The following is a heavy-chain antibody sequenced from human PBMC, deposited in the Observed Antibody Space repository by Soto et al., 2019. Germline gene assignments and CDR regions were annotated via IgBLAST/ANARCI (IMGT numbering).Heavy chain of an antibody. V-gene: IGHV5-10-1*01. Sequence: PGESRKMSGKGSGYSFAGYWITWVRQKPGKGLEWMGRIDPSDSQTYYSPSFRGHVTISVTKSITTVFLQWSSLRASDTAMYYCARQIYDSDTGPNFQYYFDSWGQVTPVTVSS. CDR2: IDPSDSQT. CDR1: GYSFAGYW. CDR3: ARQIYDSDTGPNFQYYFDS. J-gene: IGHJ4*02. D-gene: IGHD3-22*01.